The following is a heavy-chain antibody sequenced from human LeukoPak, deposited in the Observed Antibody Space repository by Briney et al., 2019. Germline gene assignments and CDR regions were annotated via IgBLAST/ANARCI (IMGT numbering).Heavy chain of an antibody. CDR1: GGSISNSSYY. CDR2: INHSGST. Sequence: SETLSLTCTVSGGSISNSSYYWGWIRQPPGKGLEWIGEINHSGSTNYNPSLKSRVTISVDTSKNQFSLKLSSVTAADTAVYYCAREAFRFDYWGQGTLVTVSS. V-gene: IGHV4-39*07. J-gene: IGHJ4*02. CDR3: AREAFRFDY.